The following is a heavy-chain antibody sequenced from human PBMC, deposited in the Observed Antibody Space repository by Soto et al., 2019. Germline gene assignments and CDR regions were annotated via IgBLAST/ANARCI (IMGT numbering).Heavy chain of an antibody. Sequence: GSLRPSCAASGFTFSSYGMHWVRQAPGKGLEWVAVISYDGSNKYYADSVKGRFTISRDNSKNTLYLQMNSLRAEDTAVYYCARDPLWGTAMVLWYFDLWGRGTLVTVSS. V-gene: IGHV3-30*03. CDR2: ISYDGSNK. J-gene: IGHJ2*01. D-gene: IGHD5-18*01. CDR1: GFTFSSYG. CDR3: ARDPLWGTAMVLWYFDL.